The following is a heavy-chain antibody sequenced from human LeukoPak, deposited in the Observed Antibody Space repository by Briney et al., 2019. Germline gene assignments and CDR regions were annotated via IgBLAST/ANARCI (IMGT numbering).Heavy chain of an antibody. CDR1: GGSISSYY. D-gene: IGHD2-15*01. Sequence: SETLSLTCTVSGGSISSYYWSWIRQPPGKGLEWIGRIYTSGSTNYNPSLKSRVTISVDTSKNQFSLKLSSVTAADTAVYYCAVSGKEKERGYCSGGSCYEQLWGQGTLVTVSS. J-gene: IGHJ4*02. CDR3: AVSGKEKERGYCSGGSCYEQL. CDR2: IYTSGST. V-gene: IGHV4-4*08.